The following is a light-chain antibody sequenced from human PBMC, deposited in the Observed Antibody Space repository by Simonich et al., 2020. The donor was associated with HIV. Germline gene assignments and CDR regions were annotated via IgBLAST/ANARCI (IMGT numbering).Light chain of an antibody. CDR1: HSVSSN. CDR2: GAS. Sequence: EIVMTQSPATLSVSPGERPTPSCRASHSVSSNLAWYQQKPGQAPRLLIYGASTRATGIPGRFSGSGSGTEFTLTISSLQSEDFAVYYCQQYNNWPFTFGPGTKVDIK. V-gene: IGKV3D-15*01. CDR3: QQYNNWPFT. J-gene: IGKJ3*01.